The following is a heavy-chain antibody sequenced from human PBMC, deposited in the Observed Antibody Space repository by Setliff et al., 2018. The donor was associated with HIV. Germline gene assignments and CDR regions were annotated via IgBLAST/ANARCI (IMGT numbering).Heavy chain of an antibody. CDR3: ARVGPVLRYFDWLFQSNAFDI. Sequence: ASVKVSCKASGYTFTSYGISWVRQAPGQGLEWMGWISAYNGNTNYAQKLQGRVTMTTDTSTSTAHMELRSLRSDDTAVYYCARVGPVLRYFDWLFQSNAFDIWGQGTMVTVSS. J-gene: IGHJ3*02. CDR2: ISAYNGNT. CDR1: GYTFTSYG. V-gene: IGHV1-18*01. D-gene: IGHD3-9*01.